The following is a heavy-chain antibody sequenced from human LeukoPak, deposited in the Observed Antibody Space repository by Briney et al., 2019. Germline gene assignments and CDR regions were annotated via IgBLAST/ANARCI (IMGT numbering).Heavy chain of an antibody. CDR3: ARDSRYYDILTGYYPTYGMDV. CDR2: ISSSSSYI. D-gene: IGHD3-9*01. V-gene: IGHV3-21*01. Sequence: GGSLRLSCAASGFTFSSYSMNWVRQAPGKGLEWVSSISSSSSYIYYADSVKGRFTISRDNAKNSLYLQMNSLRAEDAAVYYCARDSRYYDILTGYYPTYGMDVWGQGTTVTVSS. J-gene: IGHJ6*02. CDR1: GFTFSSYS.